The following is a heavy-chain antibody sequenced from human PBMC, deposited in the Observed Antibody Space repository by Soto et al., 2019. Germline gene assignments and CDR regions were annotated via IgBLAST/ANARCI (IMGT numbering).Heavy chain of an antibody. J-gene: IGHJ6*02. V-gene: IGHV3-11*01. CDR3: ARDRRYSGYDQTGMDV. CDR1: GFTFSVYY. CDR2: ISSSGGTK. Sequence: PGVSLRLSFAASGFTFSVYYMSWIRQAPGKGLEWVSYISSSGGTKYYASPVKGRFTFSRANPKTSLNLKMNSKRAEDTAVYYCARDRRYSGYDQTGMDVWGQGTTVTGSS. D-gene: IGHD5-12*01.